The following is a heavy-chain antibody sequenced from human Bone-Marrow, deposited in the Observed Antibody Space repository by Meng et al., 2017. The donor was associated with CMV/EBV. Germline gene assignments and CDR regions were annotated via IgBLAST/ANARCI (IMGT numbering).Heavy chain of an antibody. D-gene: IGHD5-24*01. V-gene: IGHV1-8*03. CDR2: MNPNSGNT. Sequence: ASVKVSCKASGYTFTGYYMHWVRQAPGQGLEWMGWMNPNSGNTGYAQKFQGRVTITRNTSISTAYMELSSLRSEDTAVYYCARSLAGDGYNRWVQGTLVTVSS. CDR1: GYTFTGYY. CDR3: ARSLAGDGYNR. J-gene: IGHJ4*02.